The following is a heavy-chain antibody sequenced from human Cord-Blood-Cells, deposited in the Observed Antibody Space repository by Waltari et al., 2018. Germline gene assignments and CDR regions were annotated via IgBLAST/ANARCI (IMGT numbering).Heavy chain of an antibody. Sequence: QVQLQQWGAGLLKPSETLSLTCAVYGGSFSGYYWSWIRQPPGKGLEWIGENNHSGNTNSNPSLKSLVTISVDTSKNQFSLKLSSVTAADTAVYYCARAYYGSGSYYYYYYYGMDVWGQGTTVTVSS. CDR2: NNHSGNT. J-gene: IGHJ6*02. D-gene: IGHD3-10*01. CDR1: GGSFSGYY. V-gene: IGHV4-34*01. CDR3: ARAYYGSGSYYYYYYYGMDV.